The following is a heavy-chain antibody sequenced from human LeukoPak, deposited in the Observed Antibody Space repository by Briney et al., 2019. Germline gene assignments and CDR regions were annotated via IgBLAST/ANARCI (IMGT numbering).Heavy chain of an antibody. D-gene: IGHD3-10*01. J-gene: IGHJ5*02. CDR3: ARDREVMVRGVIIGNWFDP. CDR1: GFTYSSYG. CDR2: IWYDGSNK. V-gene: IGHV3-33*01. Sequence: GGSLRLSCAASGFTYSSYGMHWVRQAPGKGLEWVAVIWYDGSNKYYADSVKGRFTISRDNSKNTLYLQMNSLRAEDTAVYYCARDREVMVRGVIIGNWFDPWGQGTLVTVSS.